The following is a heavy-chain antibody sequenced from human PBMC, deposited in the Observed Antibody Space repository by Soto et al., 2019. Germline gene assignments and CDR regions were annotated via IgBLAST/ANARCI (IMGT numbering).Heavy chain of an antibody. CDR2: IYTSGST. J-gene: IGHJ5*02. CDR1: GGSARSYY. CDR3: ARVGMVGTVLGSWFDP. D-gene: IGHD1-7*01. V-gene: IGHV4-4*07. Sequence: SETLSLTCSVSGGSARSYYWSWIRQPAGKALEWIGRIYTSGSTDYNPSLKSRVTLSVDTSKNQFSLKVTSVTAADTAVYYCARVGMVGTVLGSWFDPWGQGTLVTVSS.